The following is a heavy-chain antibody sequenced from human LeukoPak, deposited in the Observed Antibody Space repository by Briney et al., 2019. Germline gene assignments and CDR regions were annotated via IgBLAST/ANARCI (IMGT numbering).Heavy chain of an antibody. Sequence: GESLKISCQGSGSSFTSYWIGWVRQLPGKGLEWMGIIYPGDSDTRYSPSFQGQVTISADKSISTAYLQWSSLKASDTAMYYCARRHYYDSSGYLDCWGQGTLVTVSS. CDR2: IYPGDSDT. V-gene: IGHV5-51*01. D-gene: IGHD3-22*01. CDR3: ARRHYYDSSGYLDC. J-gene: IGHJ4*02. CDR1: GSSFTSYW.